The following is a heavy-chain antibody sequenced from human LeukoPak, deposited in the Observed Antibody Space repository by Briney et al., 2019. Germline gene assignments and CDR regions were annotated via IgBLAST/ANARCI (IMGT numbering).Heavy chain of an antibody. CDR3: ARRSHASPAGYSPFFDS. D-gene: IGHD6-13*01. V-gene: IGHV3-53*01. J-gene: IGHJ4*02. CDR2: ISHSGAT. CDR1: GFTVSSNY. Sequence: GGSLRLSCAASGFTVSSNYMSWVRQAPGKGMEWASTISHSGATYYADSVKGRFTISRDNSKNTVFLQMNSLRAEDTALYFCARRSHASPAGYSPFFDSWGQGTLVTVSS.